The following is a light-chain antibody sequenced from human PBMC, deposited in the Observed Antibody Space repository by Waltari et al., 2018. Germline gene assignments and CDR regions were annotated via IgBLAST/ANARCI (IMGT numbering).Light chain of an antibody. V-gene: IGKV3-11*01. CDR2: DAS. J-gene: IGKJ4*01. Sequence: EIVLTQSPATLSLSPGERATLSCRASQSVSKFLAWYQHKPGQAPRLLIYDASNTATGIPARFSGSGSGTDFTLTITSLEPEDFAVYYCQQRANWPLTFGGWTKVE. CDR1: QSVSKF. CDR3: QQRANWPLT.